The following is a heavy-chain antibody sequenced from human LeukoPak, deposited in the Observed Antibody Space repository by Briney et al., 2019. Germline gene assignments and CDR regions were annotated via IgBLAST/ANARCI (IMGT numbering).Heavy chain of an antibody. D-gene: IGHD3-10*01. CDR2: IWYDGSNK. J-gene: IGHJ4*02. Sequence: GGSLRLSCAASGFTFSSYGMHWVRQAPGKGLEWVAVIWYDGSNKYYADSVTGRFTISRDNSKNTLYLQMNSLGAEDTAVYYCAKDRPYYYGSGSYYNGRGYYFDYWGQGTLVTVSS. V-gene: IGHV3-33*06. CDR3: AKDRPYYYGSGSYYNGRGYYFDY. CDR1: GFTFSSYG.